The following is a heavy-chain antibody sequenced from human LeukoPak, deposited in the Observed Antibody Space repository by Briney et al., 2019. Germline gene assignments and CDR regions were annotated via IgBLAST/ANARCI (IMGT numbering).Heavy chain of an antibody. CDR1: GGSFSGYY. V-gene: IGHV4-34*01. Sequence: SETLSLTCAVYGGSFSGYYWNWIRQPPGKGLEWIGEINHRGTTDYNSSLKSRVTISVDTSKKQFSLKLSSVTAADTAVYFCARGEKWDLHAFDIWSQGTTVTVSS. D-gene: IGHD1-26*01. J-gene: IGHJ3*02. CDR3: ARGEKWDLHAFDI. CDR2: INHRGTT.